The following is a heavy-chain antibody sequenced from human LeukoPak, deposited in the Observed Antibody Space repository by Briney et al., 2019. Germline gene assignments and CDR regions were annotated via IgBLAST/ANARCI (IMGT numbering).Heavy chain of an antibody. Sequence: SQTLSLTCAISGDSVSSNSAAWNWIRQSPSRGLEWLGRTYHRSKWYNDYAVSVKSRITINPDTSKNQFSLQLNSVTPEDTAVYYCARVPYYYDSSGYYSPYYYYYGMDVWGQGTTVTVSS. V-gene: IGHV6-1*01. J-gene: IGHJ6*02. CDR1: GDSVSSNSAA. CDR3: ARVPYYYDSSGYYSPYYYYYGMDV. CDR2: TYHRSKWYN. D-gene: IGHD3-22*01.